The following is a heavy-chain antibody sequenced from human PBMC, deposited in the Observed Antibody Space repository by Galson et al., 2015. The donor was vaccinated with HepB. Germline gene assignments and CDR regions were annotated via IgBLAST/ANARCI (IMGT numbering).Heavy chain of an antibody. V-gene: IGHV3-30*04. D-gene: IGHD6-19*01. Sequence: SLRLSCAASGFTFSSYAMHWVRQAPGKGLEWVAVISYDGSNKYYADSVKGRFTISRDNSKNTLYLQMNSLRAGDTAVYYCARDVVVAGTQLDYWGQGTLVTVSS. CDR1: GFTFSSYA. J-gene: IGHJ4*02. CDR3: ARDVVVAGTQLDY. CDR2: ISYDGSNK.